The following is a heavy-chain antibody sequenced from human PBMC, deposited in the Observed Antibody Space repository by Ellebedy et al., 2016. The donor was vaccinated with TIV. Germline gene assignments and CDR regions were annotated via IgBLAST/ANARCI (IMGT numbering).Heavy chain of an antibody. CDR2: IWYDGSNK. V-gene: IGHV3-33*01. CDR3: AREEVRDSIAVAGTGDAFDI. J-gene: IGHJ3*02. D-gene: IGHD6-19*01. CDR1: GFTFSSYG. Sequence: GESLKISCAASGFTFSSYGMHWVRQAPGKGLEWVAVIWYDGSNKYYADSVKGRFTISRDNSKNTLYLQMNSLRAEDTAVYYCAREEVRDSIAVAGTGDAFDIWGQGTMVTVSS.